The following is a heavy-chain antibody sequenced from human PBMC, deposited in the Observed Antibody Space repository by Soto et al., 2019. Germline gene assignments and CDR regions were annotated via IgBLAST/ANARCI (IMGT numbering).Heavy chain of an antibody. V-gene: IGHV4-59*01. CDR2: IYYSGST. CDR3: ARESYGSSGSGGFFDY. CDR1: GGSISSYY. J-gene: IGHJ4*02. Sequence: SETLSLSCTVSGGSISSYYWCWMRQTPGKGLEWIGDIYYSGSTNYNPSLKSRVTISVVTSKKQLSLKLSCVTAADTAVYYCARESYGSSGSGGFFDYLGLGTLVPVSS. D-gene: IGHD3-22*01.